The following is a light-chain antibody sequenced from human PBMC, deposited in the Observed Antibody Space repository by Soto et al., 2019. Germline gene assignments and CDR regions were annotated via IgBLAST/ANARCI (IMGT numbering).Light chain of an antibody. CDR1: SSNIGSNY. CDR2: RSN. V-gene: IGLV1-47*01. J-gene: IGLJ3*02. CDR3: AAWDDSLSGPGV. Sequence: QSVLTQPPSASGTPGQRVTISCSGSSSNIGSNYVYWYQQLPGTAPKLLIYRSNQRPSGVPDRFSGSKSGTSASLAISGLRSEDEADYYCAAWDDSLSGPGVFGGGTKVTVL.